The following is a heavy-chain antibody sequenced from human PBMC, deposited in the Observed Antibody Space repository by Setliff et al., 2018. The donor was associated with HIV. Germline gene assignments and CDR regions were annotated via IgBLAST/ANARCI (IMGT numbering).Heavy chain of an antibody. J-gene: IGHJ4*02. Sequence: PSETLSLTCAVSGYSISSGYYWGWIRQPPGRGLEWIGNIYHSGGTHYNPSLRSRVTISVDTSKNHFSLKLSSVTAADTAAFYCARVPFTTGFDYWGQGILVTVSS. V-gene: IGHV4-38-2*01. CDR1: GYSISSGYY. CDR2: IYHSGGT. CDR3: ARVPFTTGFDY. D-gene: IGHD3-3*01.